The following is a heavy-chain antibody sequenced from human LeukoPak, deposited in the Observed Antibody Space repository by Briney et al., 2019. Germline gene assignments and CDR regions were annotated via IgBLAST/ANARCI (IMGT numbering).Heavy chain of an antibody. CDR3: ARDGHYYGSGSNGYYYYYGMDV. V-gene: IGHV3-21*01. Sequence: GGSLRLSCAASGFTFSSYCMNWVRQAPGKGLEWVSSISSSSSYIYYADSVKGRFTISRDNAKNSLYLQMNSLRAEDTAVYYCARDGHYYGSGSNGYYYYYGMDVWGKGTTVTVSS. CDR1: GFTFSSYC. J-gene: IGHJ6*04. D-gene: IGHD3-10*01. CDR2: ISSSSSYI.